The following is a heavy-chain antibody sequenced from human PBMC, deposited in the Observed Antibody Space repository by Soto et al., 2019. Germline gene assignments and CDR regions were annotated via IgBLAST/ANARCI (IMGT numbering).Heavy chain of an antibody. V-gene: IGHV4-31*03. CDR2: IYYSGST. CDR1: GGSISSGGYY. CDR3: ARGPGTMAKIDY. D-gene: IGHD3-10*01. J-gene: IGHJ4*02. Sequence: LSLTCTVSGGSISSGGYYWSWIRQHPGKGLEWIGYIYYSGSTYYNPSLKSRVTISVDTSKNQFSLKLSSVTAADTAVYYCARGPGTMAKIDYWGQGTLVTVSS.